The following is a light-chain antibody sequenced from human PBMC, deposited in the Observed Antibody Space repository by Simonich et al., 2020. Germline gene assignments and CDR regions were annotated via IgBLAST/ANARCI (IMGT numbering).Light chain of an antibody. J-gene: IGKJ4*01. CDR3: QQYNNWPLT. V-gene: IGKV3-15*01. CDR1: QSVHST. CDR2: GAS. Sequence: EILMTQSPATLSVVPGETATLSSRASQSVHSTLACYQQKPGQAPRLLLYGASTRAAGSPARFSGSGSGTEFTLTISSLQSEDFAVYYCQQYNNWPLTFGGGTKVEIK.